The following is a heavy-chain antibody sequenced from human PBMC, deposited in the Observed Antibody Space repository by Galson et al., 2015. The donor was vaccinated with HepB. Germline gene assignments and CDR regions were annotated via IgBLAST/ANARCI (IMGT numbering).Heavy chain of an antibody. CDR3: ARDEFVVVPAAEYNWFDP. J-gene: IGHJ5*02. CDR2: INPNSGGT. V-gene: IGHV1-2*06. D-gene: IGHD2-2*01. Sequence: SVKVSCKASGYTFTGYYMHWVRQAPGQGLEWMGRINPNSGGTNYVQKFQGRVTMTRDTSISTAYMELSRLRSDDTAVYYCARDEFVVVPAAEYNWFDPWGQGTLVTVSS. CDR1: GYTFTGYY.